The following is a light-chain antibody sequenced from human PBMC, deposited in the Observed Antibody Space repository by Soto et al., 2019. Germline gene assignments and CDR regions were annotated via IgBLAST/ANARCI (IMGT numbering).Light chain of an antibody. CDR3: QQCYMGWT. J-gene: IGKJ1*01. V-gene: IGKV1-5*01. Sequence: DIQMTQSPSTLSASVGDRVTITCRASQSINTWLAWYQRKPGKAPKLLIYDASSLRSGVPSRFSGSGSGTEFTLTISSLQPEDFGTYYCQQCYMGWTFGQGTKVDIK. CDR1: QSINTW. CDR2: DAS.